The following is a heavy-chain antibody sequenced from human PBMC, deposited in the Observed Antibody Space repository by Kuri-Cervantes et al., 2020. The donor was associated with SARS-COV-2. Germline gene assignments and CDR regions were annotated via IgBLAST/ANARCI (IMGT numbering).Heavy chain of an antibody. CDR1: GGSISSGSYY. V-gene: IGHV4-61*09. CDR3: ARDKGSGSYRWFDP. J-gene: IGHJ5*02. CDR2: IHTGGST. D-gene: IGHD1-26*01. Sequence: SETLSLTCSVSGGSISSGSYYWSWIRQPAGKGLEWIGYIHTGGSTNYKPSLKSRVTISVDTSKNQFSLKLSSVTAADTAVYYCARDKGSGSYRWFDPWGQGTLVTVSS.